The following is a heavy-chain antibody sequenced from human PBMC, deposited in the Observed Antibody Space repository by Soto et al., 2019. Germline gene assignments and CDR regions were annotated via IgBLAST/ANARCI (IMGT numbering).Heavy chain of an antibody. CDR1: GFTFTSYT. V-gene: IGHV3-33*01. D-gene: IGHD6-13*01. J-gene: IGHJ4*02. Sequence: QVQLVESGGGVVQPGGPLRLSCATSGFTFTSYTMHWVRPAPGKGLEWVATFWYDASGQKYADSVKGRFTISRNPSTSTLYLHMDSLRPEDTALYYCAFGSWNQYYFDYWGQEILVTVAS. CDR2: FWYDASGQ. CDR3: AFGSWNQYYFDY.